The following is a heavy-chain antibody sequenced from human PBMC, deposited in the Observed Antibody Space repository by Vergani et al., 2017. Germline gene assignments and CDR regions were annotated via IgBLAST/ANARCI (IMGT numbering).Heavy chain of an antibody. J-gene: IGHJ6*02. V-gene: IGHV5-51*01. CDR2: IYPGDSDT. CDR1: GYSFTSYW. D-gene: IGHD3-10*01. Sequence: EVQLVQSGAEVKKPGESLKISCKGSGYSFTSYWIGWVRQMPGKGLEWMGIIYPGDSDTRYSPSFQGQVTISADKSISTAYLQWSSLKASDTAMYYCARQNMFLGVIEAGYYYGMDVWGQGTTVTVSS. CDR3: ARQNMFLGVIEAGYYYGMDV.